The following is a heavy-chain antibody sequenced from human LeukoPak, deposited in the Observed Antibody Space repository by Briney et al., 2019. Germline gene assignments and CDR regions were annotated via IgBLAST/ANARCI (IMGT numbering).Heavy chain of an antibody. D-gene: IGHD1-1*01. CDR3: ARGGAGSQRTSPQKNAFDI. V-gene: IGHV4-39*01. J-gene: IGHJ3*02. Sequence: PSETLSLTCTVSGGSISGSSYYWGWIRQPPGKGLEWIGSIYYSGSTYYNPSLKSRVTISVDTSKNQFSLKLSSVTAADTAVYYCARGGAGSQRTSPQKNAFDIWGQGTMVTVSS. CDR1: GGSISGSSYY. CDR2: IYYSGST.